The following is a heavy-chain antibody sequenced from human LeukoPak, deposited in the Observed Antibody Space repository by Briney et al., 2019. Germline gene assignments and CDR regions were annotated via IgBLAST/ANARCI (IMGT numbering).Heavy chain of an antibody. CDR3: ASIYDSTDDAFDI. CDR1: GGSFSGYY. V-gene: IGHV4-34*01. J-gene: IGHJ3*02. CDR2: INHSGST. Sequence: PSETLSLTCAVYGGSFSGYYWSWIRQPPGKGLEWIGEINHSGSTNYNPSLKSRVTISVDTSKNQFSLKLSSVTAADTAVYYCASIYDSTDDAFDIWGQGTMVTVSS. D-gene: IGHD3-22*01.